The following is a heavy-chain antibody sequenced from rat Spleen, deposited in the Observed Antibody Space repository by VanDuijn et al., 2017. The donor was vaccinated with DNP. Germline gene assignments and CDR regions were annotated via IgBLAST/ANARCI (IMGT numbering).Heavy chain of an antibody. Sequence: EVQLVESGGVLVQPGRSLKVSCAASGFTFSDYNMAWVRQAPKKGLEWVATITYDGSKTYYRDSVKGRFTISRDNAKSTLYLQMDSLRSEDTATYYCITFEGRNAWGQGTSVTVSS. CDR2: ITYDGSKT. V-gene: IGHV5S10*01. D-gene: IGHD1-11*01. J-gene: IGHJ4*01. CDR3: ITFEGRNA. CDR1: GFTFSDYN.